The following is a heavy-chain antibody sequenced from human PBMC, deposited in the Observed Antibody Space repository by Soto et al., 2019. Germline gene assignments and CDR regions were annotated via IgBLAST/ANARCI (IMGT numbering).Heavy chain of an antibody. V-gene: IGHV4-39*07. CDR2: INHSGST. J-gene: IGHJ6*02. CDR3: ARRVGGGVRGSCSYYKIYYYDGMDV. Sequence: SETLSLTCTVSGGSISSGGYYWSWIRQPPGKGLEWIGEINHSGSTNYNPSLKSRVTISVDTSKNQFSLKLSSVTAADTAVYYCARRVGGGVRGSCSYYKIYYYDGMDVWGQGTTVTVSS. CDR1: GGSISSGGYY. D-gene: IGHD3-10*01.